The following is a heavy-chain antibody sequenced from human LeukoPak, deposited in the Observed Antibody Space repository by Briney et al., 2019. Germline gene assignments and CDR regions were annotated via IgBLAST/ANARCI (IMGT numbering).Heavy chain of an antibody. CDR1: GFTVSSNY. J-gene: IGHJ4*02. Sequence: GSLRLSCAASGFTVSSNYMSWVRQAPGKGLEWVSVIYSGGSTYYADSVKGRFTISRDNSKNTRYLQMNSLRAEDTAVYYCARDRGYGDYVFDYWGQGTLVTVSS. V-gene: IGHV3-53*01. CDR2: IYSGGST. CDR3: ARDRGYGDYVFDY. D-gene: IGHD4-17*01.